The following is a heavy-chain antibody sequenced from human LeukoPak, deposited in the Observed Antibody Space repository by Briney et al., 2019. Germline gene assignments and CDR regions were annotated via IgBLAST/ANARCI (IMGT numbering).Heavy chain of an antibody. V-gene: IGHV4-34*01. Sequence: SETLSLTCAVYDGSFSGYYWSWIRQPPGKGLEWIGEINHSGSTNYNPSLKSRVTISVDTSKNQFSLKLSSVTAADTAVYYCARGDYTIFGVVMASYFDYWGQGTLVTVSS. J-gene: IGHJ4*02. CDR3: ARGDYTIFGVVMASYFDY. CDR1: DGSFSGYY. D-gene: IGHD3-3*01. CDR2: INHSGST.